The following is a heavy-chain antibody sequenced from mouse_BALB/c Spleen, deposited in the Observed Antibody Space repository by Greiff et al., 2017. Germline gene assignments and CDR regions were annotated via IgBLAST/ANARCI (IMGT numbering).Heavy chain of an antibody. CDR1: GFTFSDYY. J-gene: IGHJ4*01. V-gene: IGHV5-4*02. D-gene: IGHD1-2*01. CDR2: ISDGGSYT. CDR3: AREKGYGYYYAMDY. Sequence: EVHLVESGGGLVKPGGSLKLSCAASGFTFSDYYMYWVRQTPEKRLEWVATISDGGSYTYYPDSVKGRFTISRDNAKNNLYLQMSSLKSEDTAMYYCAREKGYGYYYAMDYWGQGTSVTVSS.